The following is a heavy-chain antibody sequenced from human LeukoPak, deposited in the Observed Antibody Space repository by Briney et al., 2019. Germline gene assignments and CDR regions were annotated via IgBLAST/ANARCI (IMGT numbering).Heavy chain of an antibody. CDR3: ARDPGIAAAGTGTGDY. CDR1: GYTFTSYG. Sequence: GASVKVSCKASGYTFTSYGISWVRQAPGQGLEWMGWISAYNGNTNYAQKLQGRVTMTTDTSTSTAYMELRSLRSDDTAVYYCARDPGIAAAGTGTGDYWGQGTLVTVSS. D-gene: IGHD6-13*01. V-gene: IGHV1-18*01. CDR2: ISAYNGNT. J-gene: IGHJ4*02.